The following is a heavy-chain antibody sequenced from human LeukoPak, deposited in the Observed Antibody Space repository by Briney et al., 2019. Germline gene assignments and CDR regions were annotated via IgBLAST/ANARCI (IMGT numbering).Heavy chain of an antibody. V-gene: IGHV4-59*01. CDR3: ARAYCSGGSCYSSRGMFDP. Sequence: SETLSLTCTVSGGSISTYYWSWIRQPPGKGLEWIGYIYYSGSTNYNPSLKSRVTISVDTSKNQFSLKLSSVTAADTAVYYCARAYCSGGSCYSSRGMFDPWGQGTLVTVSS. CDR2: IYYSGST. J-gene: IGHJ5*02. D-gene: IGHD2-15*01. CDR1: GGSISTYY.